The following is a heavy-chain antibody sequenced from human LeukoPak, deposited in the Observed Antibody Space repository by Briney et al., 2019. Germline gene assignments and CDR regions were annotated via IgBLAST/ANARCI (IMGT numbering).Heavy chain of an antibody. J-gene: IGHJ4*02. V-gene: IGHV3-21*01. CDR3: AREVRRMTGGGYFDY. D-gene: IGHD3-16*01. Sequence: PGGSLRLSCAASGFTFSSYSMNWVRQAPGKGLEWVSSISSSSYIYYADSVKGRFTISRDNAKNSLYLQMNSLRAEDTAVYYCAREVRRMTGGGYFDYWGQGTLVTVSS. CDR2: ISSSSYI. CDR1: GFTFSSYS.